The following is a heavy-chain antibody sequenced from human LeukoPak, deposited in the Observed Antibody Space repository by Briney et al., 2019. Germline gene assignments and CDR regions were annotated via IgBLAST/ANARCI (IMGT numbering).Heavy chain of an antibody. V-gene: IGHV4-61*02. D-gene: IGHD1-7*01. CDR1: GGFISSGSYY. Sequence: SETLSLTCTVSGGFISSGSYYWSWIRQPAGKGLEWIGRIYTSGSTNYNPSLKSRVTISVDTSKNQFSLKLSSVTAADTAVYYCARGTLWFDPWGQGTLVTVSS. CDR3: ARGTLWFDP. J-gene: IGHJ5*02. CDR2: IYTSGST.